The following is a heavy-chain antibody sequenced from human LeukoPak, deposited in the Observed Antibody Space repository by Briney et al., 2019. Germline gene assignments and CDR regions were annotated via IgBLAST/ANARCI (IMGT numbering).Heavy chain of an antibody. CDR1: GFTFSSFN. CDR2: ISSSSRNT. D-gene: IGHD1-26*01. J-gene: IGHJ4*02. Sequence: GGSLRVSCAASGFTFSSFNMNWVRQAPGKGLEWVSYISSSSRNTYYVDSVKGRFTISRDNAKNSLYLQMNSLRDEDTAVYYCARDGRFDYWGQGTLVTVSS. V-gene: IGHV3-48*02. CDR3: ARDGRFDY.